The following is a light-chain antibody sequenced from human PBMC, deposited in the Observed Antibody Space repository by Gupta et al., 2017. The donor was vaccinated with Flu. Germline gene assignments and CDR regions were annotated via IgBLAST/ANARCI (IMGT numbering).Light chain of an antibody. CDR1: QGVSSN. CDR3: QQYNNGPPLT. V-gene: IGKV3-15*01. J-gene: IGKJ4*01. CDR2: GAS. Sequence: ATLSVSPGERATLSCRASQGVSSNLAWYQQKPGQAPRLLIYGASTRATGIPARFSGSGSGTEFTLTISSLQSEDFAVYYCQQYNNGPPLTFGGGTKVEIK.